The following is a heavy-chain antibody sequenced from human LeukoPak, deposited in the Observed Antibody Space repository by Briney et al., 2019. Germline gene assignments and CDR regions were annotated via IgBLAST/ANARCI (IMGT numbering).Heavy chain of an antibody. J-gene: IGHJ4*02. CDR2: NSSSSSYI. CDR1: GFNFNNIA. Sequence: PGGSLRLSCFASGFNFNNIAMNWARQGPGKGLEWISSNSSSSSYIYYADSVKGRFTISRDNSKNTLYLQMNSLRAEDTAVYYCAKDGPCGDCYPTDHYFDYWGQGTLVTVSS. D-gene: IGHD2-21*02. CDR3: AKDGPCGDCYPTDHYFDY. V-gene: IGHV3-21*01.